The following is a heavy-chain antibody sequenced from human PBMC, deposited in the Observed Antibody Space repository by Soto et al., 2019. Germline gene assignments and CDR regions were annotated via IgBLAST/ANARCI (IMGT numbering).Heavy chain of an antibody. D-gene: IGHD3-3*01. CDR3: ARDFPGYYDFWSGYYTGAYYYYGMDV. J-gene: IGHJ6*02. Sequence: EVQLVESGGGLVQPGGSLRLSCAASGFTFSSYSMNWVRQAPGKGLEWVSYISSSSSTIYYADSVKGRFTISRDNAKNSLYLQMNSLRDEDTAVYYCARDFPGYYDFWSGYYTGAYYYYGMDVWGQGTTVTVSS. CDR2: ISSSSSTI. CDR1: GFTFSSYS. V-gene: IGHV3-48*02.